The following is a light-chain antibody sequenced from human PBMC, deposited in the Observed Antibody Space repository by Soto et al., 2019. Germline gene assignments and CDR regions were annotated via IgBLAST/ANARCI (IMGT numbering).Light chain of an antibody. CDR3: AAWDDSLNGVV. CDR1: SSNIGSTT. V-gene: IGLV1-44*01. Sequence: QAVVTQPPSASGTPGQRVTISCSGSSSNIGSTTVNWYQQLPGTAPKLLIYSNNQRPSWVPDRFSGSKSGTSASLAISGLQSEDEADYYCAAWDDSLNGVVFGGGTKLTV. J-gene: IGLJ2*01. CDR2: SNN.